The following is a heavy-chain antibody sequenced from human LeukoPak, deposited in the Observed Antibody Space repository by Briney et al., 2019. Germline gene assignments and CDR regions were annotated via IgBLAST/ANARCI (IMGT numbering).Heavy chain of an antibody. D-gene: IGHD4/OR15-4a*01. CDR2: IYYSGST. V-gene: IGHV4-39*01. CDR1: GGSISSSSYY. J-gene: IGHJ4*01. Sequence: SEALSLTCTVSGGSISSSSYYWGWIRQPPGKGLEWIGSIYYSGSTYYNPSLKSRVTISVDPPKNQFSLKLSSVTAADTAVYYCASWRRVLIDGWGHGTMVTVSS. CDR3: ASWRRVLIDG.